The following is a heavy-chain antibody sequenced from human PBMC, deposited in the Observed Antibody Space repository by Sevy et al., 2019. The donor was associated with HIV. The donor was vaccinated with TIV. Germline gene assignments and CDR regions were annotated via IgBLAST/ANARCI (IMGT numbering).Heavy chain of an antibody. Sequence: ASVKVSCKASGYTFTSYGISWVRQAPGQGLEWMGWISAYNGNTNYAQKLQGRVTMTTDTSTSTAYMELRSLRSDDTAEYYCARDKRENYDFWSGPFPYYYYGMDVWGQGTTVTVSS. V-gene: IGHV1-18*01. CDR1: GYTFTSYG. CDR2: ISAYNGNT. D-gene: IGHD3-3*01. CDR3: ARDKRENYDFWSGPFPYYYYGMDV. J-gene: IGHJ6*02.